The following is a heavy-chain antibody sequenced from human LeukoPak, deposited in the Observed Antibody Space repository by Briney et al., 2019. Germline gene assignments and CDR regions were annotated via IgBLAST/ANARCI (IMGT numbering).Heavy chain of an antibody. Sequence: GGSLRLSCAASGFTFRSYGMHWVRQAPGKGLEYVSAISSNGGRTYYANSVKGRFTISRDNSRNTLYLQMGSLRAEDMAVYYCATDYYDSGGFHFHHWGQGTLVTVSS. J-gene: IGHJ1*01. CDR3: ATDYYDSGGFHFHH. CDR2: ISSNGGRT. CDR1: GFTFRSYG. D-gene: IGHD3-22*01. V-gene: IGHV3-64*01.